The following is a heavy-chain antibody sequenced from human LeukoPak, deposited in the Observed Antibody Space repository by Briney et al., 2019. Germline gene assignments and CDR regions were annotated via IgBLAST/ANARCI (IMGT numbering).Heavy chain of an antibody. CDR3: ARDPDGAMVTKYFDY. V-gene: IGHV1-2*02. CDR2: INPNSGGT. Sequence: GASVKVSCKASGHTFIRSYMHWVRQAPGQGLEWMGWINPNSGGTNYAQKFQGRVTMTRDTSISTAYMELSRLRSDDTAVYYCARDPDGAMVTKYFDYWGQGTLVTVSS. CDR1: GHTFIRSY. J-gene: IGHJ4*02. D-gene: IGHD5-18*01.